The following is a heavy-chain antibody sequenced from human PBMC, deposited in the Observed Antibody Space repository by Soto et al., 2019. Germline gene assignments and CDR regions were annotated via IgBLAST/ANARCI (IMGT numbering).Heavy chain of an antibody. V-gene: IGHV4-31*03. CDR3: ARASSYDSSGYYYPNYYYGMDV. J-gene: IGHJ6*02. Sequence: SDTLSLTCTVSGCSISSGGYYCSWIRQHPGKGLEWIGYIYYSGSTYYNPSLKSRVTISVDTSKNQFSLKLSSVTAADTAVYYCARASSYDSSGYYYPNYYYGMDVWGQGTTVT. CDR1: GCSISSGGYY. CDR2: IYYSGST. D-gene: IGHD3-22*01.